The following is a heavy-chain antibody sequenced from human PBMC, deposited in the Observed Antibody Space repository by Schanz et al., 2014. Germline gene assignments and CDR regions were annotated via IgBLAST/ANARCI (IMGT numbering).Heavy chain of an antibody. V-gene: IGHV3-23*01. CDR3: LAPDYGMDV. Sequence: DVHLLESGGGLVQPGGSLRLSCAASEFTFSTDAMSWVRQAPGKGLEWVSAISGSGGSTYYADSVKGRFTISRDNSKNTLYLQMNSLRAEDTAVYYCLAPDYGMDVWGQGTLVTVSS. CDR1: EFTFSTDA. CDR2: ISGSGGST. J-gene: IGHJ6*02.